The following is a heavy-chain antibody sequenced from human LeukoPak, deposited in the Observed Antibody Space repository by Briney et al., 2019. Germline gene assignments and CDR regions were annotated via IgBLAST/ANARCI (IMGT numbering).Heavy chain of an antibody. CDR2: ISSNGGST. D-gene: IGHD3-10*01. CDR1: GFTFSSYA. CDR3: AREMVRGIGYGYYHYYMDV. V-gene: IGHV3-64*01. Sequence: GGSLRLSCAASGFTFSSYAMHWVRQAPGKGLEYVSAISSNGGSTYYANSVKGRFTISRDNSKNTLYLQMGSLRAEDMAVYYCAREMVRGIGYGYYHYYMDVWGKGTTVTISS. J-gene: IGHJ6*03.